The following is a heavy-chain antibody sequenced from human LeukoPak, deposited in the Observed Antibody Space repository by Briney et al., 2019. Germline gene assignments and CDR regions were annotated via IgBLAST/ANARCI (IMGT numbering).Heavy chain of an antibody. V-gene: IGHV4-39*07. J-gene: IGHJ6*03. CDR3: ARVRCSGGSCPYYYYYYYMDV. CDR1: GGSISSSSYY. Sequence: PSETLSLTCTVSGGSISSSSYYWAWIRQPPGKGLEWIGSIHYSGSTYYNPSLQSRVTISIDTSKNQFSLKLRFVTAADTAVYYCARVRCSGGSCPYYYYYYYMDVWGKGTTVTISS. D-gene: IGHD2-15*01. CDR2: IHYSGST.